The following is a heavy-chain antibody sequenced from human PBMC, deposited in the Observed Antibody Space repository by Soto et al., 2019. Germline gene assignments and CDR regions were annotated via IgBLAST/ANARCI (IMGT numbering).Heavy chain of an antibody. D-gene: IGHD1-7*01. CDR2: VHNSGST. J-gene: IGHJ6*02. CDR3: AREGLITGTTYYYYGMDV. V-gene: IGHV4-4*02. Sequence: PSETLSLTCAVSGGSISTTHWWTWVRPPPGKGLEWIGYVHNSGSTNYNPSLKSRVTISVDTSKNQFSLKLSSVTAADTAVYYCAREGLITGTTYYYYGMDVWGQGTTVTVSS. CDR1: GGSISTTHW.